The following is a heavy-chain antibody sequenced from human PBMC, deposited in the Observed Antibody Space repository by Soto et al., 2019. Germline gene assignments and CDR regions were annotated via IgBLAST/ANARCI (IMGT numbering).Heavy chain of an antibody. D-gene: IGHD2-15*01. CDR3: AREVQVHTPAFVY. CDR2: ISPMFGAA. CDR1: GGTFNTYA. Sequence: QVQLVQSGAEMKKRGSSVKVSCQSSGGTFNTYAMNWVRQAPGQGPEWMGDISPMFGAANYAPKFQGRVTTHPDESTGTSDMQLSSLTSEDTAVYVCAREVQVHTPAFVYWGQGTLVIVSS. J-gene: IGHJ4*02. V-gene: IGHV1-69*19.